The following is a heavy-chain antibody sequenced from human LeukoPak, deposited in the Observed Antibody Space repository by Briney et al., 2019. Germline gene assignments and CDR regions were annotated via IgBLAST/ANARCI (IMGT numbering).Heavy chain of an antibody. CDR3: ARVLVVVPAAIPRKYGMDV. CDR2: INHSGST. D-gene: IGHD2-2*01. J-gene: IGHJ6*02. CDR1: GGPFSGYY. Sequence: SETLSLTCAVYGGPFSGYYWSWIRQPPGKGLEWIGEINHSGSTNYNPSLKSRVTISVDTSKNQFSLKLSSVTAADTAVYYCARVLVVVPAAIPRKYGMDVWGQGTTVTVSS. V-gene: IGHV4-34*01.